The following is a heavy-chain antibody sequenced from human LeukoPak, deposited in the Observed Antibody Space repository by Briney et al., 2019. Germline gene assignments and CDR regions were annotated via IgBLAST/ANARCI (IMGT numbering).Heavy chain of an antibody. V-gene: IGHV4-4*02. D-gene: IGHD5-18*01. CDR1: GGSISSRNW. CDR2: IYHSGST. CDR3: AKGAGGFSYYNWFDP. J-gene: IGHJ5*02. Sequence: SGTLSLTCAVSGGSISSRNWWSWVRQPPGKGLEWIGEIYHSGSTNYNPSLKTRVTISVDKSKNQFSLKLSSVTAADTAIYYCAKGAGGFSYYNWFDPWGQGTLVTVSS.